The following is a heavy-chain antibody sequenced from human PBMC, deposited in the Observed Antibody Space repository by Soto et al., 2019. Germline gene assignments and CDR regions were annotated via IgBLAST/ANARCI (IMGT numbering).Heavy chain of an antibody. CDR3: VRVPIGHSDDSGYSDS. V-gene: IGHV5-10-1*01. D-gene: IGHD3-22*01. CDR1: GYNFPGYW. J-gene: IGHJ5*01. CDR2: IAPADSYT. Sequence: LGESLKISCTASGYNFPGYWIGWVRQMPGKGLEWMGRIAPADSYTNYGPSFHGHVTMSVDRSTSTAYLQWGSLKASDTAMYYCVRVPIGHSDDSGYSDSWGQGTQVTVSS.